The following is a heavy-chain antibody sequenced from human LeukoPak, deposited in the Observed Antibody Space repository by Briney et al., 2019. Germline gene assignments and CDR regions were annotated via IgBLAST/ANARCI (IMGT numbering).Heavy chain of an antibody. CDR2: IYDSEST. Sequence: SETLSLTCTVSGGSISSISYYWGWIRQPPGKGWEWFGRIYDSESTYYNPSLKSRVTVSVHTSKNRFSLKLSCVTAADTAVYYCARHLYDYDSSGCYRIWFDPWGQGTLVTVSS. V-gene: IGHV4-39*01. CDR1: GGSISSISYY. D-gene: IGHD3-22*01. CDR3: ARHLYDYDSSGCYRIWFDP. J-gene: IGHJ5*02.